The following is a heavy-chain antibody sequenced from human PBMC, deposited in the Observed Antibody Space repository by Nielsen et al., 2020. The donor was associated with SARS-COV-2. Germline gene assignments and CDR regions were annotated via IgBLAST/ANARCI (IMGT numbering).Heavy chain of an antibody. V-gene: IGHV3-21*01. CDR2: ISSSSSYI. D-gene: IGHD3-3*01. CDR3: AREPGTVLRFLEWLPPNSYYGIDV. J-gene: IGHJ6*02. Sequence: WIRQPPGKGLEWVSSISSSSSYIYYADSVKGRFTISRDNAKNSLYLQMNSLRAEDTAVYYCAREPGTVLRFLEWLPPNSYYGIDVWGQGTTVTVSS.